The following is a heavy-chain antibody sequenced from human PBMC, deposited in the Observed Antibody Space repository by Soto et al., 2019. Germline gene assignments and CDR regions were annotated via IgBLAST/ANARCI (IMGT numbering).Heavy chain of an antibody. V-gene: IGHV3-23*01. J-gene: IGHJ4*02. Sequence: EMQLLESGGGLVQPGGSLRLSCAVSGFTFSSYGMTWVRQAPGKGLEWISFSSAIGSGTYYADSVKGRFTISRDNSKNTLYLQMTSLRADDTAVYYCAKDRRAGGNYGFYSDFWGQGALVIVSS. CDR1: GFTFSSYG. CDR2: SSAIGSGT. CDR3: AKDRRAGGNYGFYSDF. D-gene: IGHD1-7*01.